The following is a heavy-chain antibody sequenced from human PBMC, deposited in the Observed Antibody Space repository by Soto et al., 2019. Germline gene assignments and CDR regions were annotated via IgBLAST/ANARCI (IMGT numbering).Heavy chain of an antibody. V-gene: IGHV4-39*01. D-gene: IGHD3-10*02. CDR3: ARRGTCSGSPSCGMDV. CDR2: IYYSGST. Sequence: SETLSLTCTVSGGSMSSSNYYWGWIRQPPGKGLEWIGSIYYSGSTYYNPSLKSRVTISVDTSKKQFSLKLSSVIAADTAVYYRARRGTCSGSPSCGMDVWGQGTTVTVSS. J-gene: IGHJ6*02. CDR1: GGSMSSSNYY.